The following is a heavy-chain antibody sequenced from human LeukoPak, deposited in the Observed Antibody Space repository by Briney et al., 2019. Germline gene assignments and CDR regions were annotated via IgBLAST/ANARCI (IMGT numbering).Heavy chain of an antibody. CDR2: IYYSGST. J-gene: IGHJ3*02. Sequence: SETLSLTCTVSGDSVSSGSYYWRWIRQPPGKGLEWIGYIYYSGSTNYNPSLKSRVTISVDTSKNQFSLKLSSVTAADTAVYYCAENPPGDAFDIWGQGTMVTVSS. CDR3: AENPPGDAFDI. CDR1: GDSVSSGSYY. V-gene: IGHV4-61*01.